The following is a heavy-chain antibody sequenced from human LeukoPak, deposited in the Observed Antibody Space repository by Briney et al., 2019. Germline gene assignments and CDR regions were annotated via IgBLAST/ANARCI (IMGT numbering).Heavy chain of an antibody. Sequence: SETLSLTCTVSGGSISCYFWSWIRQPPGKGLEWIGYIYHSGSTNYNPSLKSRVTISVDTSKNQFSLNLSSVCVAETAVYYCARWLPVAQKVWGQGTLVTVSP. CDR2: IYHSGST. CDR3: ARWLPVAQKV. D-gene: IGHD2-15*01. CDR1: GGSISCYF. V-gene: IGHV4-59*01. J-gene: IGHJ4*02.